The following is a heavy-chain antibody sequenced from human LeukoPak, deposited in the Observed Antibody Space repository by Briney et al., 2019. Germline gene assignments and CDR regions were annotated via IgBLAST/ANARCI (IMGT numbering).Heavy chain of an antibody. CDR3: AKEEGRQLRFTVDY. D-gene: IGHD5-18*01. J-gene: IGHJ4*02. CDR1: GFTFSIYA. CDR2: ISGSGGTA. Sequence: GGSLRLSCAASGFTFSIYAMSWVRQAPGKGLEWVSAISGSGGTAYYADSVKGRFTISRDNSRNTLYVQMNSLRAEDTAMYYCAKEEGRQLRFTVDYWGQGTLVTVSS. V-gene: IGHV3-23*01.